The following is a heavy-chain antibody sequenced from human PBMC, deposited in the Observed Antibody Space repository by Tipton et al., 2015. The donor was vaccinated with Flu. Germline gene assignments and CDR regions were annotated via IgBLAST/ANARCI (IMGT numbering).Heavy chain of an antibody. CDR2: IYYSGSA. CDR3: ARRDYSNYVSEPKNWFHP. Sequence: TLSLTCSVSGGSISSGGHHWSWIRQLPGKGLEWIGHIYYSGSAYYNPSLKSRVTISVDRSNEQFSLKVRSVTVSDTAVYCCARRDYSNYVSEPKNWFHPWGQGTLVTVSS. CDR1: GGSISSGGHH. J-gene: IGHJ5*02. D-gene: IGHD4-11*01. V-gene: IGHV4-31*03.